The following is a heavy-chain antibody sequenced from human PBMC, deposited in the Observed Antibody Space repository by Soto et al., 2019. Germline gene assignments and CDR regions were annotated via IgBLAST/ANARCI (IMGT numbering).Heavy chain of an antibody. V-gene: IGHV3-9*01. CDR1: GFTIDDYA. CDR2: ISWNSGSI. Sequence: GGSLRLSCAASGFTIDDYAIHCFRQDPGEGLEWVSGISWNSGSIGYADSVKGRFTISRDNAKNSLYLQMNSLGAEDTALYYCAKERGRDGYNYGMDVWGQGTTVTVSS. CDR3: AKERGRDGYNYGMDV. J-gene: IGHJ6*02. D-gene: IGHD2-15*01.